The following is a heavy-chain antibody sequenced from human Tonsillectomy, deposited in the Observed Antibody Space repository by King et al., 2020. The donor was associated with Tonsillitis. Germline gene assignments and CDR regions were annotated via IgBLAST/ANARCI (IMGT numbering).Heavy chain of an antibody. Sequence: QLVQSGAEVKKPGASVKVSCKASGYTFARHGISWVRQAPGQGLEWMGWISVYNGNTNYAQRLQGRVTMTKDTSTSTAYMELRSLKSDDTAVYYCARDPAGSFPPDDAFDIWGQGTMVTVSS. CDR2: ISVYNGNT. CDR3: ARDPAGSFPPDDAFDI. J-gene: IGHJ3*02. CDR1: GYTFARHG. D-gene: IGHD6-13*01. V-gene: IGHV1-18*01.